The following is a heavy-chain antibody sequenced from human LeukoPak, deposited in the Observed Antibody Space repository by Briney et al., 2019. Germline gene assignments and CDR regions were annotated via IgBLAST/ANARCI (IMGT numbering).Heavy chain of an antibody. D-gene: IGHD6-13*01. CDR3: ARDRSSWYGDDY. Sequence: ETLSLTCAVYGGSFSGYYWSWVRQAPGKGLEWVANIKQGGSEKYYVDSVKGRFTISRDNAKNSLYLQMNSLRAEDTAVYYCARDRSSWYGDDYWGQGTLVTVSS. V-gene: IGHV3-7*01. CDR1: GGSFSGYY. CDR2: IKQGGSEK. J-gene: IGHJ4*02.